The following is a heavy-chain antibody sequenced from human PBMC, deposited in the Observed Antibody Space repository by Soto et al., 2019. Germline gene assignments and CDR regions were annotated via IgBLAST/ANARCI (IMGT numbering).Heavy chain of an antibody. V-gene: IGHV6-1*01. D-gene: IGHD2-2*01. CDR2: TYYRSKWYS. CDR1: GNSVSSNSAA. CDR3: ARDRVVEMATVDLDY. J-gene: IGHJ4*02. Sequence: SQTLSLTFAISGNSVSSNSAAWNCIRQSPSRGLEWLGRTYYRSKWYSDYAVSVKSRIIIKPDTSKNQFSMQLNAVTTEDTAVYYCARDRVVEMATVDLDYWGQGTLVTVS.